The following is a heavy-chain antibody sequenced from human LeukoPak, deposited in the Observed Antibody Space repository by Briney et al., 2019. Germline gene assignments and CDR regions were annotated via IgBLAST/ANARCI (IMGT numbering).Heavy chain of an antibody. CDR3: ARGEAESKYRLIDY. Sequence: GGSLMLSCAVPGFTFSSYWVTWVRQAPGKGLEWVANIKEDGSENTYMDSVKGRFTISRDNAKQSLDVQTNSLRVEDAAFYYCARGEAESKYRLIDYWGQGNLVTVSS. J-gene: IGHJ4*02. CDR2: IKEDGSEN. V-gene: IGHV3-7*01. CDR1: GFTFSSYW. D-gene: IGHD2-2*01.